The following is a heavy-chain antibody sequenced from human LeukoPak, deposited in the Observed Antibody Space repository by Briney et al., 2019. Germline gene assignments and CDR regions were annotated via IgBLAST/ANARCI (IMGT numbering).Heavy chain of an antibody. CDR3: ARAKGYCSSTSCSYYFDY. CDR2: IYHSGST. CDR1: GGSIGSGGYS. J-gene: IGHJ4*02. Sequence: PSETLSLTCAVSGGSIGSGGYSWSWIRQPPGKGLEWIGYIYHSGSTYYNPSLKSRVTISVDRSKNQFSLKLSSVTAADTAVYYCARAKGYCSSTSCSYYFDYWGQGTLVTVSS. D-gene: IGHD2-2*01. V-gene: IGHV4-30-2*01.